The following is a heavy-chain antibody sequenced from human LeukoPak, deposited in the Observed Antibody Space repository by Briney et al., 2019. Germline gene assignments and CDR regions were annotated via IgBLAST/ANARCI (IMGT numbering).Heavy chain of an antibody. CDR3: AKIPRGGYMDV. D-gene: IGHD2-15*01. CDR1: GGSISSGSYY. CDR2: IYTSGST. V-gene: IGHV4-61*02. Sequence: PSETLSLTCTVSGGSISSGSYYWSWIRQPAGKGLEWIGRIYTSGSTNYNPSLKSRVTISVDTSKNQFSLKLSSVTAADTAVYYCAKIPRGGYMDVWGKGTTVTVSS. J-gene: IGHJ6*03.